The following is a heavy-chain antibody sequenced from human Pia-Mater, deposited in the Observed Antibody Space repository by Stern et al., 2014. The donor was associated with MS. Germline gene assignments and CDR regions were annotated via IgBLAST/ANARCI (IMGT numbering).Heavy chain of an antibody. Sequence: ESGPTLVKPTQTLTLTCTFSGFSLDTSGVAVGRLRQPPGEAPDWLALIYWDDDKRYNPSLKDRLTITKDTSKNQVVLKMSNMDPADTATYYCACLWLGLTFQYWGQGALITVSS. V-gene: IGHV2-5*02. CDR2: IYWDDDK. CDR3: ACLWLGLTFQY. J-gene: IGHJ4*02. CDR1: GFSLDTSGVA. D-gene: IGHD3-10*01.